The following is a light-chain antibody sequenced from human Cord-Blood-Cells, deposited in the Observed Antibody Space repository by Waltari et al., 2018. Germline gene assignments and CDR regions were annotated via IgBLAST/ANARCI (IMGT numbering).Light chain of an antibody. Sequence: NFILTQPHSVSESPGKTVTISCTRSSGSIASNYVQWYQQRPGSAPTTVISEDNQRPSGVPDRFSGSIDSSSNSASLTISGLNTEDEADYYCQSYDSSNWVFGGGTKLTVL. V-gene: IGLV6-57*03. CDR2: EDN. CDR3: QSYDSSNWV. CDR1: SGSIASNY. J-gene: IGLJ3*02.